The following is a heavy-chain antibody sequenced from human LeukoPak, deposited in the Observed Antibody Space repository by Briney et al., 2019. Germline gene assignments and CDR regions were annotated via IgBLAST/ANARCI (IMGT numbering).Heavy chain of an antibody. CDR1: GFTFSSYG. D-gene: IGHD2-2*01. CDR3: AREICSSTSCYSRHFDY. V-gene: IGHV3-33*01. Sequence: GGSLRLSCAASGFTFSSYGMHWVRQAPGKGLEWVAVIWYDGSNKYYADSAKGRFTISRDSSKNTLYLQMNSLRAEDTAVYYCAREICSSTSCYSRHFDYWGQGTLVPVSS. J-gene: IGHJ4*02. CDR2: IWYDGSNK.